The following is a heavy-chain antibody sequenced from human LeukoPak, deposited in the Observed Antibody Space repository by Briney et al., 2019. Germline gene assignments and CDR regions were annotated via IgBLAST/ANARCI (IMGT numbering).Heavy chain of an antibody. CDR1: GGSISSYY. CDR2: IYYSGST. D-gene: IGHD3-3*01. J-gene: IGHJ6*02. CDR3: ARALVPTYYDFWSGYRDYGMDV. V-gene: IGHV4-59*01. Sequence: SETLSLTCTVSGGSISSYYWGWIRQPPGKGLEWIGYIYYSGSTNYNPSLKSRVTISVDTSKNQFSLKLSSVTAADTAVYYCARALVPTYYDFWSGYRDYGMDVWGQGTTVTVSS.